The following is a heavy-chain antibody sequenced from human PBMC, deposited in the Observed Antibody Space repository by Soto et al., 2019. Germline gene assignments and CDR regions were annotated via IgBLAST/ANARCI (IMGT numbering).Heavy chain of an antibody. CDR2: IDPSDSYT. Sequence: GVSLKVSCKGSGYSITSYWSSWVRQMHGKGLEWMGRIDPSDSYTNYSPSFQGHVTISADKSISTAYLQWSSLKASDTAMYYCARQSVAGNYYYSMDVWGQGTTVTVSS. J-gene: IGHJ6*02. CDR3: ARQSVAGNYYYSMDV. D-gene: IGHD6-19*01. V-gene: IGHV5-10-1*01. CDR1: GYSITSYW.